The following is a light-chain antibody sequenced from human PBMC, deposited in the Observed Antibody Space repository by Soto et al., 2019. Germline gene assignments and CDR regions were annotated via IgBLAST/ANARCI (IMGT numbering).Light chain of an antibody. CDR3: QQYNNGPQT. J-gene: IGKJ1*01. CDR2: GAS. Sequence: EIVMTQSPATLSVSPGERATLSCRASQSVSSNLAWYQQKPGQAPRLLICGASTRATGIPARFSGSGSGTEFTLTISSLQSEDFAVYYCQQYNNGPQTFGQGTKVEIK. CDR1: QSVSSN. V-gene: IGKV3-15*01.